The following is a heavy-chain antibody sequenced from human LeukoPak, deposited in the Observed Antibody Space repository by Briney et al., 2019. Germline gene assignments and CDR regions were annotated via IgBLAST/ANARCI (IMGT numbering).Heavy chain of an antibody. CDR1: GFTFSDYY. CDR3: ARSLGSGNYYFDY. D-gene: IGHD3-10*01. J-gene: IGHJ4*02. CDR2: ISSSGSTI. V-gene: IGHV3-11*04. Sequence: GGSLRLSCAASGFTFSDYYMSWIRQAPGKGLEWVSYISSSGSTIYYADSVKGRFTISRDNAKNSLYLQMISLTAEDTAVYYCARSLGSGNYYFDYWGQGTLVTVSS.